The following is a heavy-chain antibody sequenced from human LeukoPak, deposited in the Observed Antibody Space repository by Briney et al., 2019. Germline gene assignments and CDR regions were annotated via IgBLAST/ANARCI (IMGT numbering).Heavy chain of an antibody. CDR2: MNANSGNT. V-gene: IGHV1-8*03. D-gene: IGHD3-3*01. J-gene: IGHJ3*02. CDR1: GYTFTSYD. CDR3: TRGMYYDFWSGYEGLGAFDI. Sequence: ASVKVSCKASGYTFTSYDINWVRQATGQGLEWMGWMNANSGNTGYAQKFQGRVTITRNTSISTAYMELSSLRSEDTAVYYCTRGMYYDFWSGYEGLGAFDIWGQGTMVTVSS.